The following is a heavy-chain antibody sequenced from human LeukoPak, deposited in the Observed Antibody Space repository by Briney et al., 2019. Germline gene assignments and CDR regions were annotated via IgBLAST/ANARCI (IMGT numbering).Heavy chain of an antibody. CDR1: GFTFSSYS. CDR2: ISYDGSNI. Sequence: AGGSLRLSCAASGFTFSSYSMNWVRQAPGKGLDWVAVISYDGSNIYYADSVKGRFSISRDNSKKTLYLQMNSLRTEDTAVYYCAKWRRGHYYGSGTELDYWGQGTLVTVSS. V-gene: IGHV3-30*18. D-gene: IGHD3-10*01. CDR3: AKWRRGHYYGSGTELDY. J-gene: IGHJ4*02.